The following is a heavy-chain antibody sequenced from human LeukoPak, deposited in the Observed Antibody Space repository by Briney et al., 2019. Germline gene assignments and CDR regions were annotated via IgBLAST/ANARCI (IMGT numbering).Heavy chain of an antibody. J-gene: IGHJ4*02. V-gene: IGHV3-48*03. Sequence: PGGSLRLSCAASGFTFKNYEMNWIRQAPGKRLEWISYISSSGSTIYYADSVKGRFTISRDNAKKSLYLQMNGVRAEDTAVYYCVRDPEYASSPGDFDYWGQGTLVTVSS. D-gene: IGHD6-6*01. CDR1: GFTFKNYE. CDR3: VRDPEYASSPGDFDY. CDR2: ISSSGSTI.